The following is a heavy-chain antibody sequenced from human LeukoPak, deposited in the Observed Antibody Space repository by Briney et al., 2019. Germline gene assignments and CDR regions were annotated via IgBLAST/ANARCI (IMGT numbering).Heavy chain of an antibody. J-gene: IGHJ3*02. D-gene: IGHD1-14*01. CDR3: ARDPIPGYDAFDI. CDR1: GFTFSDYC. Sequence: GGSLRLSCAASGFTFSDYCMSWIRQAPGKGLEWVSYISSSGSTIYYADSVKGRFTISRDNAKSSLYLQMNSPRAEDTAVYYCARDPIPGYDAFDIWGQGTMVSVSS. V-gene: IGHV3-11*04. CDR2: ISSSGSTI.